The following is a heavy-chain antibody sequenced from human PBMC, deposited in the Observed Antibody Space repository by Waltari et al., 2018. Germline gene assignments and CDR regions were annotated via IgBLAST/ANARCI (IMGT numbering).Heavy chain of an antibody. J-gene: IGHJ5*02. Sequence: EVQLVQSGAEVKKPGESLKISCKGSGYSFTSYWIGWVRQMPGKGLEWLGINKPGPSNTGYGPSFQGQVAISADKSMSTACLQWSSLKASDSAMYYCARLRWEFYSGAGSSSWFDPWGQGTLVTVSS. CDR2: NKPGPSNT. D-gene: IGHD3-10*01. V-gene: IGHV5-51*01. CDR1: GYSFTSYW. CDR3: ARLRWEFYSGAGSSSWFDP.